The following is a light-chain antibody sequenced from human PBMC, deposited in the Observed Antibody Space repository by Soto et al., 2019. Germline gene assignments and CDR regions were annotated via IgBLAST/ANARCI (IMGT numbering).Light chain of an antibody. CDR1: SSDIGAYNY. CDR3: GSHTSSSTLV. CDR2: DVS. J-gene: IGLJ3*02. V-gene: IGLV2-14*01. Sequence: QSALTQPASVSGSPGQSITISCTGTSSDIGAYNYVSWYQQHPGKAPKLVIHDVSDRPSGVSSRFSGSKSGNTASLTISGLQAEDEADYYCGSHTSSSTLVFGGGTKLTVL.